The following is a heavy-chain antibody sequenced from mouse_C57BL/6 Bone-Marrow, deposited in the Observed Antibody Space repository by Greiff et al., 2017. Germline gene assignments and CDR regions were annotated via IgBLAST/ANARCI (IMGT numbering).Heavy chain of an antibody. J-gene: IGHJ3*01. CDR2: ISSGGSYT. CDR1: GFTFSSYG. CDR3: ARHGSDGYFP. Sequence: EVTLVESGGDLVKPGGSLKLSCAASGFTFSSYGMSWVRQTPDKRLEWVATISSGGSYTYYPDSVKGRVTISRDNAKNTLYLQMSSLKSEDTAMYYCARHGSDGYFPWGQGTLVTVSA. V-gene: IGHV5-6*01. D-gene: IGHD2-3*01.